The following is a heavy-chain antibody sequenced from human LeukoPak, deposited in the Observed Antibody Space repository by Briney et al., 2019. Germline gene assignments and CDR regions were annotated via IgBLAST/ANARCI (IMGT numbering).Heavy chain of an antibody. CDR3: AKVTWSSSGSDY. D-gene: IGHD6-19*01. J-gene: IGHJ4*02. Sequence: PGGSLRLSCTASGFTLSRYDMSWVRQATGKGLEWVSGINKSGCGTYYADSVKGRFTMSRDNSKNTLFLQMNSLRAEDTAVYYCAKVTWSSSGSDYWGQGTLVTVSS. V-gene: IGHV3-23*01. CDR1: GFTLSRYD. CDR2: INKSGCGT.